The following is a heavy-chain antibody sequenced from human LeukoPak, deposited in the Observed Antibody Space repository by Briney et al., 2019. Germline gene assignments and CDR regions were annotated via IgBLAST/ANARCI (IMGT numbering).Heavy chain of an antibody. V-gene: IGHV1-18*01. D-gene: IGHD2-2*01. CDR1: GYTFTSYG. CDR3: TRDQSRSGCSSTSCWPYGMDV. CDR2: ISAYNGNT. J-gene: IGHJ6*02. Sequence: ASVKVSCKASGYTFTSYGISWVRRAPGQGLEWMGWISAYNGNTNYAQKLQGRVTMTTDTSTSTAYMELRSLRSDDTAVYYCTRDQSRSGCSSTSCWPYGMDVWGQGTTVTVSS.